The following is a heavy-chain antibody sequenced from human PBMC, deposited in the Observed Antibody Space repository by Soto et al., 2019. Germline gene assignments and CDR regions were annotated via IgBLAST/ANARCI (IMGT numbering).Heavy chain of an antibody. CDR1: GGTFSSYA. D-gene: IGHD1-26*01. Sequence: ASVKVSCKASGGTFSSYAISWVRQAPGQGLEWMGGIIPTFGTANYAQKFQGRVTITADESTSTAYMELSSLRSEDTAVYYCATRIVGATSFDYWGQGTLVTVSS. J-gene: IGHJ4*02. CDR2: IIPTFGTA. V-gene: IGHV1-69*13. CDR3: ATRIVGATSFDY.